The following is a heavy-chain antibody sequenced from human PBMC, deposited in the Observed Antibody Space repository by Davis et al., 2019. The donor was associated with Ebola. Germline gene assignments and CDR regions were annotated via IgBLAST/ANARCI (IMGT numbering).Heavy chain of an antibody. Sequence: MPSETLSLTCAVYGGFFSGYYWSWIRQPPGKGLEWIGEINHSGSTNYNPSLKSRVTISVDTSKNQFSLKLSSVTAADTAVYYCAKERWGFALDYWGQGTLVTVSS. CDR3: AKERWGFALDY. CDR2: INHSGST. V-gene: IGHV4-34*01. J-gene: IGHJ4*02. D-gene: IGHD7-27*01. CDR1: GGFFSGYY.